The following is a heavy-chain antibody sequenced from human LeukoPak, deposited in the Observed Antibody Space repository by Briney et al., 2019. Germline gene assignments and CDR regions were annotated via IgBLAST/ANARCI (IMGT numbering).Heavy chain of an antibody. J-gene: IGHJ5*02. V-gene: IGHV3-23*01. CDR3: AKGVKFYGSGSPVNNWFDP. CDR1: GFTFSSYV. D-gene: IGHD3-10*01. CDR2: ISAGGTST. Sequence: GGSLRLSCAASGFTFSSYVMSWVRQAPGEGLEWVSSISAGGTSTYCADSVKGRFTISRDNSKNMLYLHMTSLSAEDTAIHYCAKGVKFYGSGSPVNNWFDPWGQGTLVTVSS.